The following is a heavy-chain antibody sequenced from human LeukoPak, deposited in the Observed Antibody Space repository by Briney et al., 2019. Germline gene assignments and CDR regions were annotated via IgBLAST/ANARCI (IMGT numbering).Heavy chain of an antibody. CDR3: ARHSGGWTHYDN. D-gene: IGHD6-19*01. Sequence: PSETLSLTCTVSGGSISNYYWSWIRLPPGKGLEWIGYIYISGITSFNPSLKSRATMSVDTSRDQFSLKLSSVTAADTAVYYCARHSGGWTHYDNWGQGTLVTVFS. CDR1: GGSISNYY. CDR2: IYISGIT. J-gene: IGHJ4*02. V-gene: IGHV4-59*01.